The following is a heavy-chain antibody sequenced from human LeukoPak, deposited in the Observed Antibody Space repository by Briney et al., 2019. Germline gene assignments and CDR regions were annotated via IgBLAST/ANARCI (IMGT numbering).Heavy chain of an antibody. J-gene: IGHJ4*02. V-gene: IGHV3-21*01. D-gene: IGHD1-20*01. Sequence: KPGGSLRLSCAASGFTFSSYAMSWVRQAPGKGLEWVSSISSSSSYIYYADSVKGRFTISRDNAKNSLYLQMNSLRAEDTAVYYCARVLTGTTSLGYWGQGTLVTVSS. CDR3: ARVLTGTTSLGY. CDR2: ISSSSSYI. CDR1: GFTFSSYA.